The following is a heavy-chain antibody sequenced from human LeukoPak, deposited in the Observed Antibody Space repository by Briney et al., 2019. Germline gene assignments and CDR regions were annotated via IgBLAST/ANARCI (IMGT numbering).Heavy chain of an antibody. J-gene: IGHJ4*02. Sequence: SVKVSCKASGGTFSSYAISWVRQAPGQGLEWMGGIIPIFGTANYAQKFQGRVTITADESTGTAYMELSSLRSEDTAVYYCARGAGESSLFDYWGQGTLVTVSS. CDR3: ARGAGESSLFDY. V-gene: IGHV1-69*13. CDR1: GGTFSSYA. D-gene: IGHD2-21*01. CDR2: IIPIFGTA.